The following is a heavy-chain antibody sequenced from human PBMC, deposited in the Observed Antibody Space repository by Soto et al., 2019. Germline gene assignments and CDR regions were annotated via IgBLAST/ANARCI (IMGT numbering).Heavy chain of an antibody. CDR1: GDSISSSNSH. D-gene: IGHD3-3*02. CDR3: VRYDRINMKPYSPEGFHI. CDR2: IFYSGKI. Sequence: QLQLEESGPGLVKPSETLSLTCTVSGDSISSSNSHWGWTRQPPGKGLEYIGSVYYGGAIFYSGKISYTPPLKSRVTIPVDTSKNQFSLRLSSVTAADTGVYYCVRYDRINMKPYSPEGFHIWGQGTMVTVSS. J-gene: IGHJ3*02. V-gene: IGHV4-39*01.